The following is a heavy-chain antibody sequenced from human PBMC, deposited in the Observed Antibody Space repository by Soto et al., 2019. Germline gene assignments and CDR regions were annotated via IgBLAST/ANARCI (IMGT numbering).Heavy chain of an antibody. CDR2: ISSSSSTI. CDR3: ARAPSRSRDSINFDY. CDR1: GFTFSSYS. Sequence: GGSLRLSCAASGFTFSSYSMNWVRQAPGKGLEWVSYISSSSSTIYYADSVKGRFTISRDNAKNSLYLQMNSLRAEDTAVYYCARAPSRSRDSINFDYWGQGTLVTVSS. J-gene: IGHJ4*02. V-gene: IGHV3-48*01.